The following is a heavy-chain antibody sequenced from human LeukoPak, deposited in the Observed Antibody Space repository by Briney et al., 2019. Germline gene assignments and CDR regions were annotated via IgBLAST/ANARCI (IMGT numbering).Heavy chain of an antibody. V-gene: IGHV1-2*02. CDR1: GYTFTGYY. CDR2: INPNSGGT. D-gene: IGHD5-12*01. CDR3: ARFRLGPYSGYVAAEYNWFDP. Sequence: GASVKVSCKASGYTFTGYYMHWVRQAPGQGLEWMGWINPNSGGTNYAQKLQGRVTMTTDTSTSTAYMELRSLRSDDTAVYYCARFRLGPYSGYVAAEYNWFDPWGQGTLVTVSS. J-gene: IGHJ5*02.